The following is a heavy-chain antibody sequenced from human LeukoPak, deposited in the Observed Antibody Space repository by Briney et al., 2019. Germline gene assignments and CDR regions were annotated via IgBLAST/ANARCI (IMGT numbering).Heavy chain of an antibody. CDR1: GYTFTNYG. D-gene: IGHD5-12*01. CDR3: ARALYSDYYSYLNWFDP. Sequence: ASVKVSCKASGYTFTNYGIGWVRQAPGQGLEWMGWISACNGHTNYAQKFQGRVTMTTDTSTSTAYMELRSLRPDDTAIYYCARALYSDYYSYLNWFDPWGQGTLVTVSS. J-gene: IGHJ5*02. CDR2: ISACNGHT. V-gene: IGHV1-18*01.